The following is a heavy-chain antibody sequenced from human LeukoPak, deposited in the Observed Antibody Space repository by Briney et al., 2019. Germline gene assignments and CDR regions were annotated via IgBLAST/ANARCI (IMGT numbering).Heavy chain of an antibody. V-gene: IGHV3-33*01. CDR2: IWYDGSNK. Sequence: QSGGSLRLSCAASGFTFSSYGMHWVRQAPGKGLEWVAVIWYDGSNKYYADSMKGRFTISRDNSKNTLYLQMNRLRAEDTAVSYSATDKHLGTGWPKLPFGYWGQGTLVTVSS. D-gene: IGHD6-19*01. CDR3: ATDKHLGTGWPKLPFGY. CDR1: GFTFSSYG. J-gene: IGHJ4*02.